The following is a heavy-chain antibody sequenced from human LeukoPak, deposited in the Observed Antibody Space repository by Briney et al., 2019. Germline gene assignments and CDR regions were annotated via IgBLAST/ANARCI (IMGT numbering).Heavy chain of an antibody. CDR1: GFTFSGYG. J-gene: IGHJ4*02. CDR2: IWSDGSNK. CDR3: AKRPGSTSKRYFGY. V-gene: IGHV3-33*06. Sequence: GKSLRLSCATSGFTFSGYGMHWVRQAPGKGLEWVTVIWSDGSNKYYADSVKGRFTISRDNSRNTLYLQMSSLRAEDTAVYYCAKRPGSTSKRYFGYWGQGALVTVSS. D-gene: IGHD6-13*01.